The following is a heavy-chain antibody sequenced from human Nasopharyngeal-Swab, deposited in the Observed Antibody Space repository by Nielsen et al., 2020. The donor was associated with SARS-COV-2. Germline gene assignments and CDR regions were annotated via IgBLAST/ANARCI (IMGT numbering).Heavy chain of an antibody. CDR3: ARAGTVLVPTSVSSWYFDF. CDR2: INPDRGHT. J-gene: IGHJ2*01. CDR1: GYIFRTFA. Sequence: ASVKVSCKTSGYIFRTFAISWVRQAPGQGLEWVAWINPDRGHTNSPRKFHSRVTLTTDTSTSTAYLELRNLRSDDTAVYFCARAGTVLVPTSVSSWYFDFWGRGTLVTVSS. V-gene: IGHV1-18*01. D-gene: IGHD2-8*02.